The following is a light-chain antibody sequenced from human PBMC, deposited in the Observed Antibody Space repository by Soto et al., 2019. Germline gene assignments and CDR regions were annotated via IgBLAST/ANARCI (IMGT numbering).Light chain of an antibody. J-gene: IGKJ2*03. CDR3: QQRTNWPPGYS. V-gene: IGKV3-11*01. CDR1: QSVSTY. Sequence: EIVLTQSPVTLYLSPGERATLSCRASQSVSTYLAWYQQKPGQAPRLLIYDASNRATGIPARFSGSGSGTDFTLTITSLEPEDFAVYYCQQRTNWPPGYSFGLGTKLEIK. CDR2: DAS.